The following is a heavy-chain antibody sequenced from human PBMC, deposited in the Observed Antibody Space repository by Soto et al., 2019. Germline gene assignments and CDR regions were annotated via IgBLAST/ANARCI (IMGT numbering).Heavy chain of an antibody. CDR1: GFTFSSYE. V-gene: IGHV3-48*03. CDR2: ISSSGSTI. Sequence: LRLSCAASGFTFSSYEMNWVRQAPGKGLEWVSYISSSGSTIYYADSVKGRFTISRDNAKNSLYLQMNSLRAEDTAVYYCASYRIPAAISFVYGMDVWGQGTTVTVSS. J-gene: IGHJ6*02. D-gene: IGHD2-2*02. CDR3: ASYRIPAAISFVYGMDV.